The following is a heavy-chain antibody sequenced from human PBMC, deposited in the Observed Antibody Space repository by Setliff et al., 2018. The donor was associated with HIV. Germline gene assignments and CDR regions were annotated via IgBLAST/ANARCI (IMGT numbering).Heavy chain of an antibody. CDR3: GSIMVGGAMSYSYYYMDV. D-gene: IGHD3-16*01. CDR1: GGSFSSYS. CDR2: INRSGST. Sequence: SETLSLTCAVYGGSFSSYSWTWIRQPPGKGLEWIGKINRSGSTNYNPSLKSRLTIIVDTSKNQFSLKLNSVTAADTAVYYCGSIMVGGAMSYSYYYMDVWGKGTTVTVSS. V-gene: IGHV4-34*01. J-gene: IGHJ6*03.